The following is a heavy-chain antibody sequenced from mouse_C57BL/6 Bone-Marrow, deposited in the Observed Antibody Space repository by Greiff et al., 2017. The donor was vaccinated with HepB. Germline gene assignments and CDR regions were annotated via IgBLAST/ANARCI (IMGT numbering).Heavy chain of an antibody. D-gene: IGHD2-4*01. CDR1: GFTFSSYA. Sequence: DVKLVESGGGLVKPGGSLKLSCAASGFTFSSYAMSWVRQTPEKRLEWVATISDGGSYTYYPDNVKGRFTISRDNAKNNLYLQMSHLKSEDTAMYYCARMGYDYDGPYAMDYWGQGTSVTVSS. CDR2: ISDGGSYT. CDR3: ARMGYDYDGPYAMDY. V-gene: IGHV5-4*03. J-gene: IGHJ4*01.